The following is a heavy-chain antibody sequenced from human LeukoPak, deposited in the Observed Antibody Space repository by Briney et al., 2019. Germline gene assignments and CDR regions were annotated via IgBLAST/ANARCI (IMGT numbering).Heavy chain of an antibody. CDR1: GFTFVDYA. D-gene: IGHD4-17*01. V-gene: IGHV3-9*01. CDR3: AKESPRLRCFDY. J-gene: IGHJ4*02. CDR2: IGWNSGGI. Sequence: LVQPGRSLRLSCAASGFTFVDYAMHWVRHAPGKGLEWVSGIGWNSGGIVYADSVKGRFTISRDNAKNSLSLQMNSLRAEHTALYYCAKESPRLRCFDYWGQGTLVTVSS.